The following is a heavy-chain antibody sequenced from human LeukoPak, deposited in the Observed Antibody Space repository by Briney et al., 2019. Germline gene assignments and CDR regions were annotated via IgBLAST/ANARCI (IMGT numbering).Heavy chain of an antibody. J-gene: IGHJ5*02. Sequence: GGSLRLSCAASGFIFRNYVVAWVRQAPGKGLEWVSQISNSGGSTYYADSVKGRFTISRDNSKNTLYLQMNSLRAEDTAVYYCAKNPGVLSSSWYGQGFDPWGQGTLVTVSS. CDR1: GFIFRNYV. V-gene: IGHV3-23*01. CDR3: AKNPGVLSSSWYGQGFDP. D-gene: IGHD6-13*01. CDR2: ISNSGGST.